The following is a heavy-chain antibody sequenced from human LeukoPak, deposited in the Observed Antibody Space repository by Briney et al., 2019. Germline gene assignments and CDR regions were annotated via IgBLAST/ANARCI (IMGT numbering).Heavy chain of an antibody. Sequence: ASVKAFCKASGYTFTDYYINWIRQAPGQGLEWMGWINPNRGGTSYAQNFQGRVTMTRDTPITTAYMELSRLRSDDTAVYYCARRQIDCSTTSCYVDYWGQGTLVTVSS. J-gene: IGHJ4*02. D-gene: IGHD2-2*01. CDR1: GYTFTDYY. V-gene: IGHV1-2*02. CDR2: INPNRGGT. CDR3: ARRQIDCSTTSCYVDY.